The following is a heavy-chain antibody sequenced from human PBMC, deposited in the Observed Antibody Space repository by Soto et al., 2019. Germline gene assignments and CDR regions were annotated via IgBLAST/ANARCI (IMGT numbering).Heavy chain of an antibody. Sequence: QVQLLESGPGLVKPAETLSLSCSVSGGSISRDDWSWIRQAPGGGLEWIGYIYYKGGTTYNPSLKSRVTISVDMSNSHFSLKLRSVTAADTAVYYCARGPGGAAPGNYYHHFYGMDVWGQGIKVTVSS. J-gene: IGHJ6*02. CDR3: ARGPGGAAPGNYYHHFYGMDV. CDR2: IYYKGGT. V-gene: IGHV4-59*01. CDR1: GGSISRDD. D-gene: IGHD3-16*01.